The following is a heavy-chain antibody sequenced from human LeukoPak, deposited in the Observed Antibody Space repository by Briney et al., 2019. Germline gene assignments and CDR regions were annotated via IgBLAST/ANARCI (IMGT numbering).Heavy chain of an antibody. CDR1: GFTLSSYA. D-gene: IGHD4-11*01. CDR2: LSGDSGAT. J-gene: IGHJ4*02. CDR3: ARSGSNWETLDY. Sequence: PGGSLRLSCAASGFTLSSYAMSWVRQAPGKGLEWLSTLSGDSGATYYADSVKGRSTISRDNSKSTLFLQMHSLRAEDTAIYYCARSGSNWETLDYWGQGTLVTVSS. V-gene: IGHV3-23*01.